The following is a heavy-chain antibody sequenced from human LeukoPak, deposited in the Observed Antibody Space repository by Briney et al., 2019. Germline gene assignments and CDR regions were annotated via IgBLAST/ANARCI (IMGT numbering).Heavy chain of an antibody. Sequence: SGTLSLTCAVSGASVSSNWWNWVRQPPGKGLEWIGEIHHSGSANYDPSLKSRVTISLDTSENHFSLRLSSVTAADTAVYYCVRDRGEFSYSRDYWGQGTLVTVSS. J-gene: IGHJ4*02. D-gene: IGHD1-26*01. CDR1: GASVSSNW. CDR3: VRDRGEFSYSRDY. V-gene: IGHV4-4*02. CDR2: IHHSGSA.